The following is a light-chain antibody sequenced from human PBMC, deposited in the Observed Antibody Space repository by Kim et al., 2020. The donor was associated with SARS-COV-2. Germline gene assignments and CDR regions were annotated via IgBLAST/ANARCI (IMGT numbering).Light chain of an antibody. Sequence: QSALTQPASVSGSPGQSITISCTGTSSDVGAYNSVSWYQQRPGKAPKVMIYDVSHRPSGVSNRFSGSKSGNTASLTISGLQAEDEADYYCNSYTTSNTWVFGGGTQLTVL. V-gene: IGLV2-14*03. J-gene: IGLJ3*02. CDR3: NSYTTSNTWV. CDR1: SSDVGAYNS. CDR2: DVS.